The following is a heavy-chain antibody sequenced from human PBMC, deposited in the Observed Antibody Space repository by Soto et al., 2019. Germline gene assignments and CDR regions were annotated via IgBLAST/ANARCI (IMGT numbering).Heavy chain of an antibody. J-gene: IGHJ4*02. CDR2: IHHTGNP. D-gene: IGHD2-21*01. Sequence: SETLSLTCAVSGTSVSSTFWWTWVRQAPGKGLEWIGEIHHTGNPKYNPSLESRVTISVDKSKNQFSLKLSSLTAADTAVYYCAKDIYYFDYWGQGTLVTVSS. CDR3: AKDIYYFDY. CDR1: GTSVSSTFW. V-gene: IGHV4-4*02.